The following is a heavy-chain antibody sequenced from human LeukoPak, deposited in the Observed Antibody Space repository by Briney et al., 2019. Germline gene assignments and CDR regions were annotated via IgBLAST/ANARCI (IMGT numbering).Heavy chain of an antibody. CDR3: AREVVITSYYYYYGMDV. D-gene: IGHD3-22*01. J-gene: IGHJ6*02. CDR1: GGSVNSGDYY. Sequence: PSETLSLTCSVSGGSVNSGDYYWTWIRQLPGKKLEWIGYIYYSGDTIYNPSLKSRVIISLDTSKNHFSLRLSSVTAADTAVYYCAREVVITSYYYYYGMDVWGQGTTVTVSS. V-gene: IGHV4-61*03. CDR2: IYYSGDT.